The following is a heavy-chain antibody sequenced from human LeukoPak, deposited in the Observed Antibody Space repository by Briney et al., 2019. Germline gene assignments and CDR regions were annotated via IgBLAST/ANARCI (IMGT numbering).Heavy chain of an antibody. CDR3: SRGELGIDFDY. CDR2: ISAYNGNT. CDR1: GYTFTSYG. V-gene: IGHV1-18*01. D-gene: IGHD7-27*01. Sequence: ASVKVSCKASGYTFTSYGISWVRQAPGQGLEWIRWISAYNGNTNYAQKLQGRVTMTTDTSTSTAYMELESLRSDDPTEYYWSRGELGIDFDYWGKGTLVTVSS. J-gene: IGHJ4*02.